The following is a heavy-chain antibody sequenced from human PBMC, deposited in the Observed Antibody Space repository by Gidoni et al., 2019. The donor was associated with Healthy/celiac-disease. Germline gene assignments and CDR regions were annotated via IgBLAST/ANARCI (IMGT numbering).Heavy chain of an antibody. Sequence: QVQLQQCVAGLLPPSETLSLTCAVYGGSFSGYYWSWIRQPPGKGLEWIGEINHSGSTNYNPSLKSRVTISVDTSKNQFSRKLSSVTAADTAGYYCARDRIVGARRRWFDPWGQGTLVTVSS. CDR1: GGSFSGYY. CDR3: ARDRIVGARRRWFDP. CDR2: INHSGST. V-gene: IGHV4-34*01. D-gene: IGHD1-26*01. J-gene: IGHJ5*02.